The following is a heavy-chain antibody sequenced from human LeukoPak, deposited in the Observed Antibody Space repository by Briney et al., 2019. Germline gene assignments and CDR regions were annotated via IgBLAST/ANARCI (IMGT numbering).Heavy chain of an antibody. J-gene: IGHJ4*02. V-gene: IGHV3-33*01. D-gene: IGHD3-9*01. CDR1: GFTFSSYG. Sequence: GRSLRLSCAASGFTFSSYGMHWVRQAPGKGLEWVAVIWYDGSNKYYADSVKGRFTISRDNHKNTLYLQMNSLRAEDTAVYYCARADNYDILTALDYWGQGTLVTVSS. CDR2: IWYDGSNK. CDR3: ARADNYDILTALDY.